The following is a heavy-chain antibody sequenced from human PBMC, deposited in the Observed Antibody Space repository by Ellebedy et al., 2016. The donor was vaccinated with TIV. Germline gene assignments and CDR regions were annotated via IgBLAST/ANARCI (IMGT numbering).Heavy chain of an antibody. V-gene: IGHV3-20*04. J-gene: IGHJ3*01. CDR1: GFTFDDYG. CDR2: INWNGGSK. Sequence: GESLKISCAASGFTFDDYGMSWVRQAPGKGLEWVSGINWNGGSKGYADSVKGRFTISRDNAKNSLYLEMHRLRTEDSALYYCAKETSGHNWVTFEAWGQGTTVTVAS. D-gene: IGHD1-26*01. CDR3: AKETSGHNWVTFEA.